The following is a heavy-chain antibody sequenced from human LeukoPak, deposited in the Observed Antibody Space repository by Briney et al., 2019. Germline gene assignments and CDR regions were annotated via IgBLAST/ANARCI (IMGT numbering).Heavy chain of an antibody. V-gene: IGHV4-59*11. CDR3: ARDRGNWNDADDAFDI. CDR1: GGSISSHY. CDR2: IYYSGST. Sequence: SETLSLTCTVSGGSISSHYWSWIRQPPGKGLEWIGYIYYSGSTNYNPSLKSRVTISVDTSKNQFSLKLSSVTAADTAVYYCARDRGNWNDADDAFDIWGQGTMVTVSS. D-gene: IGHD1-1*01. J-gene: IGHJ3*02.